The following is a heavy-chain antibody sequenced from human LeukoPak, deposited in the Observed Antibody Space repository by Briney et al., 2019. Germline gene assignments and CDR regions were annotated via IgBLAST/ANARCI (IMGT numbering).Heavy chain of an antibody. J-gene: IGHJ4*02. CDR2: INNSGKT. CDR3: ARGRPPLRLTHGFREDSCYFDY. CDR1: GGPFSGYY. D-gene: IGHD2-2*03. Sequence: TSETLSLTCAVYGGPFSGYYWAWIRQTPEKGLEWIAEINNSGKTNYNPSLKSRVTISIDTSKNQFSLNLTSVTAADTAVYYCARGRPPLRLTHGFREDSCYFDYWGQGALVPVSS. V-gene: IGHV4-34*01.